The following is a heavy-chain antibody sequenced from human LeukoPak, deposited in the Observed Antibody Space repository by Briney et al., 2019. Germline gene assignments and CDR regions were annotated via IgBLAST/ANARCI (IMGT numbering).Heavy chain of an antibody. J-gene: IGHJ6*03. CDR1: GFTFSSYW. CDR2: IKQDGSEK. V-gene: IGHV3-7*01. CDR3: ARGGIAVAGTRENYYYYYMDV. D-gene: IGHD6-19*01. Sequence: GGSLRLSCAASGFTFSSYWMCWVRQAPGKGLEWVANIKQDGSEKYYVDSVKGRFTISRDNAKNSLYLQMNSLRAEDTAVYYCARGGIAVAGTRENYYYYYMDVWGKGTTVTVSS.